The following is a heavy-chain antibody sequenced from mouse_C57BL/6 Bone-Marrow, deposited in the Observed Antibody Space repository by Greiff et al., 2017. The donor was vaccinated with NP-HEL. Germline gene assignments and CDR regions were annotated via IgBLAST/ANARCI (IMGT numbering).Heavy chain of an antibody. J-gene: IGHJ4*01. D-gene: IGHD2-1*01. CDR1: GYTFTSYW. V-gene: IGHV1-55*01. Sequence: QVQLKQPGAELVKPGASVKMSCKASGYTFTSYWITWVKQRPGQGLEWIGDIYPGSGSTNYNEKFKSKATLTVDTSSSTAYMQLSSLTSEDSAVYYCARPHYGKDAMDYWGQGTSVTVSS. CDR3: ARPHYGKDAMDY. CDR2: IYPGSGST.